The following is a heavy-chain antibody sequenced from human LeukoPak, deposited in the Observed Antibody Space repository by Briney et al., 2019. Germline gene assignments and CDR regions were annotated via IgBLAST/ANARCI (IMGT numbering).Heavy chain of an antibody. Sequence: GGSLRLSCAASGFTFSSYGMHWVRQAPGKGLEWVAVISYDGSNKYYADSVKGRFTISRDNSKNTLYLQMNSLRAEDTAVYYCAKGVDYYDSSSGVDYWGQGTLVTVSS. CDR2: ISYDGSNK. CDR1: GFTFSSYG. J-gene: IGHJ4*02. D-gene: IGHD3-22*01. V-gene: IGHV3-30*18. CDR3: AKGVDYYDSSSGVDY.